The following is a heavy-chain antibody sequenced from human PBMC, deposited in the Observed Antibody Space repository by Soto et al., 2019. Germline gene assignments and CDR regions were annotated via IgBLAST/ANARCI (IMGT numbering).Heavy chain of an antibody. D-gene: IGHD1-26*01. V-gene: IGHV1-69*06. J-gene: IGHJ5*02. CDR3: AREGARETGWFDP. CDR1: GGTFSSSA. Sequence: QVQLVQSGAEVKKPGSSVKVSCKASGGTFSSSAISWVRQAPGQGLEWMGGIIPIFGTANYAQKFQGRVTITADKSTSTAYMELSSLRSEETAVYYCAREGARETGWFDPWGPGTLVTVSS. CDR2: IIPIFGTA.